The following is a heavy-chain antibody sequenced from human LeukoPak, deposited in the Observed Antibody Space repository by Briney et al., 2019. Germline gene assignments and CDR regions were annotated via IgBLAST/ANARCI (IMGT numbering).Heavy chain of an antibody. CDR1: GYTFTSYY. CDR3: ARDGRTTEVGATTFDY. D-gene: IGHD1-26*01. J-gene: IGHJ4*02. Sequence: GASVKVSCKASGYTFTSYYMHWVRQAPGQGLEWMGIINPSGGSTSYAQKFQGRVTMTRDTSTSTVYMELSSLRSEDTAVYYCARDGRTTEVGATTFDYWGQGTLVTVSS. V-gene: IGHV1-46*01. CDR2: INPSGGST.